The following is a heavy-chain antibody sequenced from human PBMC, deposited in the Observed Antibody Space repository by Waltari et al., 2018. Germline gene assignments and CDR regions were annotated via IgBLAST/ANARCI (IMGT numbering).Heavy chain of an antibody. CDR3: ARDHREYSSSSGFDF. D-gene: IGHD6-6*01. CDR2: IWYEGSNK. J-gene: IGHJ4*02. V-gene: IGHV3-33*01. CDR1: GFTFSSYG. Sequence: QVQLVESGGGVVQPGRSLRLSCAASGFTFSSYGMHWVGQAPGKGLEWGAVIWYEGSNKYNADSVKGRFTISRDNSKNTLYLQMNSLRAEDTAVYYCARDHREYSSSSGFDFWGQGTLVTVSS.